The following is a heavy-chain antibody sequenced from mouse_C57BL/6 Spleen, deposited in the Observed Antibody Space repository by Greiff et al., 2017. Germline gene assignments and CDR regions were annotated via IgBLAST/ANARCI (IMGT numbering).Heavy chain of an antibody. CDR1: GYTFTDYE. CDR2: IDPETGGT. CDR3: TRPYYYGSSHGFAY. D-gene: IGHD1-1*01. J-gene: IGHJ3*01. Sequence: VQLQQSGAELVRPGASVTLSCKASGYTFTDYEMHWVKQTPVHGLEWIGAIDPETGGTAYNQKFKGKAILTADKSTSTAYMELRSLTSEDSAVDYWTRPYYYGSSHGFAYWGQGTLVTVSA. V-gene: IGHV1-15*01.